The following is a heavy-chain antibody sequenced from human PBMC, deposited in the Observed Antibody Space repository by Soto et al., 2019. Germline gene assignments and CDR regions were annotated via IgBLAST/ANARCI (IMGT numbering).Heavy chain of an antibody. D-gene: IGHD3-16*02. J-gene: IGHJ4*02. CDR3: TTYDSIWGSYRYRWAY. CDR1: GFTFSSAW. Sequence: EVQLVESGGGLVKPGGSLRLSCAASGFTFSSAWMGWVRQAPGKGLEWVARIKSETDGGTTDYAAPVEGRFTISRDDSKNTLYLQINSLETEETAVYYCTTYDSIWGSYRYRWAYWGQGTLVTVSS. V-gene: IGHV3-15*01. CDR2: IKSETDGGTT.